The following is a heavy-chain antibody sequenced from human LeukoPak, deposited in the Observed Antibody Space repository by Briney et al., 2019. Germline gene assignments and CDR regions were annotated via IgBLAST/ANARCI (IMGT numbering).Heavy chain of an antibody. J-gene: IGHJ5*02. CDR1: GYTFTGYY. CDR3: ARGSPLAATGSGLTS. D-gene: IGHD6-13*01. CDR2: INPNSGDT. V-gene: IGHV1-2*02. Sequence: ASVKVSCKASGYTFTGYYIHWVRQVPGQRLEWMGWINPNSGDTDYAQRFRGRVTMTRDTSISTAFMELRRLMSDDTAIYYCARGSPLAATGSGLTSWGQGTLVTVSS.